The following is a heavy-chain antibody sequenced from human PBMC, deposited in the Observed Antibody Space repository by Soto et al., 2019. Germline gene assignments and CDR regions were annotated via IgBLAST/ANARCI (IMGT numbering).Heavy chain of an antibody. CDR3: AKDFQSGSSRYDRFDP. Sequence: QVQLVESGGGVVQPGRSLRLSCAASGFTFSLYGIHWVRQAPGKGLEWLAVISHDGSTKYYADSVKGRFTVSRDNSKNSVYLQMNSLRGEDTAIYYCAKDFQSGSSRYDRFDPWGLGTSVIVS. CDR2: ISHDGSTK. J-gene: IGHJ5*02. D-gene: IGHD6-19*01. CDR1: GFTFSLYG. V-gene: IGHV3-30*18.